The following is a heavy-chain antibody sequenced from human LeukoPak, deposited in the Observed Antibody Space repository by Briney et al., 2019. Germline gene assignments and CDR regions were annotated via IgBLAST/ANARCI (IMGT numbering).Heavy chain of an antibody. CDR2: IRQDGSEK. V-gene: IGHV3-7*01. CDR1: GFTFSTYW. J-gene: IGHJ4*02. D-gene: IGHD6-19*01. CDR3: ARDSSGWYRDY. Sequence: PGGSLRLSCAASGFTFSTYWMSWVRQAPGKGLEWVANIRQDGSEKYYVDSVKGRFTISRDNAKNSLYLQMNSLRAEDTAVYYCARDSSGWYRDYWGQGTLVTVSS.